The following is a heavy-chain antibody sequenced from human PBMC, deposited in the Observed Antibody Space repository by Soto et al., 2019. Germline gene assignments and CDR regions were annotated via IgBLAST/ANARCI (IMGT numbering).Heavy chain of an antibody. CDR2: ILHIGDSA. Sequence: DVQSLESGGGLVQPGGSLRLSCVASGFSFSANAMTWVRQAPGKGLEWVASILHIGDSAYYADSVKGRFTLSRDNSKRTLYLQMNSLRAEDTAVYYCARRGLSNNDYWGQGTLVTVSS. CDR1: GFSFSANA. CDR3: ARRGLSNNDY. D-gene: IGHD1-1*01. J-gene: IGHJ4*02. V-gene: IGHV3-23*01.